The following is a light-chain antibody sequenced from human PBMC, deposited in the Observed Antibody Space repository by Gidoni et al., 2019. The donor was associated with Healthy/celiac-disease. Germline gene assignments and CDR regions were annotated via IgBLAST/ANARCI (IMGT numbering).Light chain of an antibody. CDR2: GAS. Sequence: EIVFTQSPGTLSLSPGERATLSCRASQSVSSSYLAWYQQKPGKAPRLLIYGASSRATGIPDRFSGSGSGTDFTLTISRLEPEDFAVYYCQQYGSSPFTFGPXTKVDIK. V-gene: IGKV3-20*01. CDR1: QSVSSSY. CDR3: QQYGSSPFT. J-gene: IGKJ3*01.